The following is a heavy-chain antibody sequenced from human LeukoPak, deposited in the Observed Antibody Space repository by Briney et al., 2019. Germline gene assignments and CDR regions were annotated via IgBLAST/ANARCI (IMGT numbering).Heavy chain of an antibody. D-gene: IGHD3-9*01. CDR1: GFTFSSYA. V-gene: IGHV3-23*01. CDR3: AGGLRYFDWLEYFDY. Sequence: GGSLRLSCAASGFTFSSYAMSWVRQAPGKGLEWVSDINGSGGSTYYADSVKGRFTISRDNSKNTLYLQMNSLRAEDTAVYYCAGGLRYFDWLEYFDYWGQGTLVTVSS. CDR2: INGSGGST. J-gene: IGHJ4*02.